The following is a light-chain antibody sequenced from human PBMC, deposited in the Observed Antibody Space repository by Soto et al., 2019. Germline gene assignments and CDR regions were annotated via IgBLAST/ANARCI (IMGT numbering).Light chain of an antibody. J-gene: IGLJ2*01. CDR2: YDS. V-gene: IGLV3-21*04. CDR3: QVWDSSSDRQV. CDR1: NIGSKS. Sequence: SYELTQPPSVSVAPGKTVRITCGGNNIGSKSVHWYQQKPGQAPVLVIYYDSDRPSGIPERFSGSNSGNTATLTISRVEAGDEADYYCQVWDSSSDRQVFGGGTKLTVL.